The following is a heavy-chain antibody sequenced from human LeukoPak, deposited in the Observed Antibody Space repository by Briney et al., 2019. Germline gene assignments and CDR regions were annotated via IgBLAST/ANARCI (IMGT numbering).Heavy chain of an antibody. Sequence: GGSLRLSCAASGFTFSSYGMHWVRQAPGKGLEWVAVISYDGSNKYYADSVKGRFTISRDNSKNTLYLQMNSLRAEDTAVYYCAKDGLSYYDSSGYYYMAGQLDYWGQGTLVTVSS. D-gene: IGHD3-22*01. V-gene: IGHV3-30*18. CDR1: GFTFSSYG. CDR2: ISYDGSNK. J-gene: IGHJ4*02. CDR3: AKDGLSYYDSSGYYYMAGQLDY.